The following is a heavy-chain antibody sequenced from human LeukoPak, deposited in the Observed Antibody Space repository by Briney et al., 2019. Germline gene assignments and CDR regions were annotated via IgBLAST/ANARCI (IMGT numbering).Heavy chain of an antibody. CDR2: ISNNGDHT. D-gene: IGHD4-17*01. Sequence: GGSLRLSCAASGFTFSTYAMTWVRQAPGKGLEYVSAISNNGDHTNYADSVKGRFTISRDNSKNTLYLQMSSLRAEDTAVYYCVKATVTSSYFDYFDSWGQGTRVTVSS. V-gene: IGHV3-64D*09. CDR3: VKATVTSSYFDYFDS. CDR1: GFTFSTYA. J-gene: IGHJ4*02.